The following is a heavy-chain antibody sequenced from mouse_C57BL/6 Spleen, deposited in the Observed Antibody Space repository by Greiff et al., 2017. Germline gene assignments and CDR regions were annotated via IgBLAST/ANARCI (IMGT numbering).Heavy chain of an antibody. J-gene: IGHJ3*01. CDR3: ARDSAGYGWFAY. V-gene: IGHV5-16*01. CDR1: GFTFSDYY. CDR2: INYDGSST. Sequence: EVKLLESEGGLVQPGSSMKLSCTASGFTFSDYYMAWVRQVPEKGLEWVANINYDGSSTYYLDSLQSRFIISGDNAKNILYLQLSSLQSAEPAPFYCARDSAGYGWFAYWGQGTLVTVSA. D-gene: IGHD3-2*02.